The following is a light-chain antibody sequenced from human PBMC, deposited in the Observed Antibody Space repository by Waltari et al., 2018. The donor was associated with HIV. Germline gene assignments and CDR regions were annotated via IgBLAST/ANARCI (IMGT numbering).Light chain of an antibody. J-gene: IGKJ1*01. CDR1: QTTLYRSNNKNY. CDR3: QQYYTAPPWT. V-gene: IGKV4-1*01. Sequence: DIVMIQSPDSLAVSLGETATINCSSSQTTLYRSNNKNYLAWYQHKPGQPPKLLIYWASTRESGVPDRFSGSGSGTDFTLTISSLRAEDVAVYYCQQYYTAPPWTFGQGTKVEIK. CDR2: WAS.